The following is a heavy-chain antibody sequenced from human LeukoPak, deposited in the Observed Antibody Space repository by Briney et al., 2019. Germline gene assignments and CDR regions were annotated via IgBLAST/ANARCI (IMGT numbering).Heavy chain of an antibody. CDR1: GFTFSSYG. J-gene: IGHJ1*01. V-gene: IGHV3-33*01. CDR3: ARDPEGGNVRYFQH. D-gene: IGHD4-23*01. CDR2: IWYDGTNK. Sequence: PGGSLRLSCAAPGFTFSSYGMHWVRQAPDKGLEWVALIWYDGTNKFYADSVKGRFTISRDNSKNTLYLQINSLRAEDTAVYYCARDPEGGNVRYFQHWGQGTLVTVSS.